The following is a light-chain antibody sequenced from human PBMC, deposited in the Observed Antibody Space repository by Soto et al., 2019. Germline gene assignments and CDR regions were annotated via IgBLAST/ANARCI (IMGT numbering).Light chain of an antibody. V-gene: IGKV1-27*01. J-gene: IGKJ5*01. CDR3: QQSNILPIT. CDR1: QGIINY. Sequence: SPASLSMSLSDRGTITCRASQGIINYLAWYQQKPGKAPKLLIYAASTLQSGVTSRFSGSGSGTDFTLTISGLQPEDVATYYCQQSNILPITFGQGTRLDVK. CDR2: AAS.